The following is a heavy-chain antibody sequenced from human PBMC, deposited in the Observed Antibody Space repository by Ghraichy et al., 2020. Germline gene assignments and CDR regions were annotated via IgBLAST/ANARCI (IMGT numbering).Heavy chain of an antibody. J-gene: IGHJ4*02. CDR3: ATYGSGSYYTFAH. Sequence: GGSLRLSCAASGFPFSGHWLSWVRQAPGKGLEWVANIKYDGSEKNYMDSLRGRFTISRDNAKNSLYLHINSLRAEDTAVYYCATYGSGSYYTFAHWGQGTLVTVSS. V-gene: IGHV3-7*01. CDR1: GFPFSGHW. D-gene: IGHD3-10*01. CDR2: IKYDGSEK.